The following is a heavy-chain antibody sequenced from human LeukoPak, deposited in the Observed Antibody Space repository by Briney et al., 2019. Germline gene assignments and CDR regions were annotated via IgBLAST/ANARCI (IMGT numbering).Heavy chain of an antibody. Sequence: GGSLRLSCAASGFTFSSYAMHWVRQAPGKGLEWVAIISYDGNNKYYADSVKGRFTISRDNSKNTLYLQMNSLRAEDTAVYYCAKDHPEYSSGHDAFDIWGQGTMVTVSS. CDR3: AKDHPEYSSGHDAFDI. CDR2: ISYDGNNK. V-gene: IGHV3-30*04. CDR1: GFTFSSYA. J-gene: IGHJ3*02. D-gene: IGHD6-19*01.